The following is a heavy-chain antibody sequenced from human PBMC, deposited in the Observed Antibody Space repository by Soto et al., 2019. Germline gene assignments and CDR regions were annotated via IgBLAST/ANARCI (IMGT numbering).Heavy chain of an antibody. CDR2: IYYSGST. J-gene: IGHJ4*02. V-gene: IGHV4-31*03. CDR3: ARTDVGDLRFDY. D-gene: IGHD2-21*02. Sequence: SETLSLTCTVSGGSISSGGYYWSWIRQHPGKGLEWIGYIYYSGSTYYNPSLKSRVTISVDTSKNQFSLKLSSVTAADTAVYYCARTDVGDLRFDYCRQGTLVTVSP. CDR1: GGSISSGGYY.